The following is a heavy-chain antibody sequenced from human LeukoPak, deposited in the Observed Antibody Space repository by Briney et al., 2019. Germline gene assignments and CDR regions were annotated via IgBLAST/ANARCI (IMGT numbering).Heavy chain of an antibody. CDR1: GGSFSGYY. V-gene: IGHV4-34*01. D-gene: IGHD3-16*02. CDR2: INHSGST. CDR3: ARTLHYDYVWGSYRLGRAPFDY. J-gene: IGHJ4*02. Sequence: SETLSLTCVVYGGSFSGYYWTWIRQPPGKGLEWIGEINHSGSTNYNPSLKSRVTISVDTSKNQFSLKLSSVTAADTAVYYCARTLHYDYVWGSYRLGRAPFDYWGQGTLVTVSS.